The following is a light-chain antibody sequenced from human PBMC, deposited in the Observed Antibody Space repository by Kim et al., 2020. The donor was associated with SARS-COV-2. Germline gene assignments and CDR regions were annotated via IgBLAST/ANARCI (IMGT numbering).Light chain of an antibody. V-gene: IGLV1-51*01. CDR3: GTWDSSLSDVV. CDR2: DNN. J-gene: IGLJ2*01. CDR1: SSNLGNNY. Sequence: GQKGTISCSGSSSNLGNNYVSWYQRLPGTAPKLLIYDNNKRPSGIPDRFSGSKSGTSATLGITGLQTGDEADYYCGTWDSSLSDVVFGGGTQLTVL.